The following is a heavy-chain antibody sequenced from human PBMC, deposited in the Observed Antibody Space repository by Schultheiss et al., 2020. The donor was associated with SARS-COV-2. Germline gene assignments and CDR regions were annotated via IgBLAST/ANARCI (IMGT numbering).Heavy chain of an antibody. V-gene: IGHV1-3*01. Sequence: ASVKVSCKASGYSFTHYAMHWVRQAPGQRLEWMGWINAGNGNTKYSQKFQGRVTITRDTSASTAYMELSSLRSEDTAVYYCARANTAMALNYFDYWGQGTLVTVSS. CDR1: GYSFTHYA. CDR3: ARANTAMALNYFDY. D-gene: IGHD5-18*01. J-gene: IGHJ4*02. CDR2: INAGNGNT.